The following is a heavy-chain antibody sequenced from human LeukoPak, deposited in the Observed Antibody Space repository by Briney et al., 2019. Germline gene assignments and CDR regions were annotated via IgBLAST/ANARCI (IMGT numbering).Heavy chain of an antibody. CDR2: ISSSSSYI. CDR3: AKGRVGHYMDV. Sequence: GGSLRLSCAASGFTFSSYSMNWVRQAPGKGLEWVSSISSSSSYIYYADSVKGRFTISRDNAKNSLYLQMNSLRAEDTALYYCAKGRVGHYMDVWGKGTTVTVSS. J-gene: IGHJ6*03. V-gene: IGHV3-21*04. D-gene: IGHD1-26*01. CDR1: GFTFSSYS.